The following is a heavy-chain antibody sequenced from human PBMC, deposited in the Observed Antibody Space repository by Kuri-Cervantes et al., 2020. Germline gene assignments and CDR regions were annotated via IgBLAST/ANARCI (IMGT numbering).Heavy chain of an antibody. CDR2: ISAYNGNT. J-gene: IGHJ6*02. CDR1: GYTFTIYG. CDR3: ARVCPAYSSGWYIYYYYGMDV. Sequence: ASVKVSCKASGYTFTIYGISWVRQAPGQGLEGMGWISAYNGNTNYAQKLQGRVTMTTDTSTSTAYMELRSLRSDDTAVYYCARVCPAYSSGWYIYYYYGMDVWGQGTTVTVSS. D-gene: IGHD6-19*01. V-gene: IGHV1-18*01.